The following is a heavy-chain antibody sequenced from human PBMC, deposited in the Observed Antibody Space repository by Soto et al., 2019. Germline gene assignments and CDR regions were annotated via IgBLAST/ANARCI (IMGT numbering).Heavy chain of an antibody. D-gene: IGHD2-15*01. J-gene: IGHJ6*02. CDR2: ISSNGGST. CDR1: GFTFSSYA. Sequence: EVQLVESGGGLVQPGGSLRLSCAASGFTFSSYAMHWVRQAPGKGLEYVSAISSNGGSTYYANSVKGRFTISRDNSKNTLYLQMGSLRAEDMAVYYCARGIFDSYGMDVWGQGTTVTVS. CDR3: ARGIFDSYGMDV. V-gene: IGHV3-64*01.